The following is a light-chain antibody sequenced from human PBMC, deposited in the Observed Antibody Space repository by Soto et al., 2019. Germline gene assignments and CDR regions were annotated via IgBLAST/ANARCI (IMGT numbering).Light chain of an antibody. CDR3: QQYGDWPLT. J-gene: IGKJ4*01. CDR2: ATS. V-gene: IGKV3-15*01. CDR1: QSVGNN. Sequence: EIVLTQSPATLPVSPGDRATLSCRASQSVGNNFAWYQQKPGQAPRLLIFATSTRATGVPARFSGSGSGTELTLTISSLQSEDFAVYYCQQYGDWPLTCGGGAKVEIE.